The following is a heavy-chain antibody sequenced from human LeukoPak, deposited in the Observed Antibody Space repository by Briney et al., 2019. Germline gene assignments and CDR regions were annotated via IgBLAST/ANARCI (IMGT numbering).Heavy chain of an antibody. CDR1: GGTFSSYA. CDR2: IIPIFGTA. V-gene: IGHV1-69*05. D-gene: IGHD1-1*01. Sequence: GASVKVSCKASGGTFSSYAISWVRQAPGQGLEWMGGIIPIFGTANYAQKFQGRVTMTSDMSTSTVYMELSGLRSEDTAVYYCARSRPPLGTRWDYMDVWGKGTAVTVSS. CDR3: ARSRPPLGTRWDYMDV. J-gene: IGHJ6*03.